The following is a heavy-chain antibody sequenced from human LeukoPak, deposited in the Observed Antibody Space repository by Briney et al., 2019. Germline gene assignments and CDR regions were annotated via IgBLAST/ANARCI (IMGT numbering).Heavy chain of an antibody. CDR3: ARDKPELRFLEWPLDY. Sequence: GGSLRLSCAAPGFTFSSYWMSWVRQAPGKGLEWVANIKQDGSEKYYVDSVKGRFTISRDNAKNSLYLQMNSLRAEDTAVYYCARDKPELRFLEWPLDYWGQGTLVTVSS. J-gene: IGHJ4*02. CDR2: IKQDGSEK. D-gene: IGHD3-3*01. CDR1: GFTFSSYW. V-gene: IGHV3-7*01.